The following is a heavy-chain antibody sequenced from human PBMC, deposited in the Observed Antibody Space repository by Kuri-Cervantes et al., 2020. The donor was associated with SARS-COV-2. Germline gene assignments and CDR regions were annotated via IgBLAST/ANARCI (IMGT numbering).Heavy chain of an antibody. J-gene: IGHJ6*02. CDR3: ARDRGGAAAGNRGYYYYYGMDV. V-gene: IGHV3-33*01. CDR1: GFTFSSYG. D-gene: IGHD6-13*01. Sequence: GGSLRFSCAASGFTFSSYGMHWVRQAPGKGLEWVAVIWYDGSNKYYADSVKGRFTISRDNSKNTLYLQMNSLRAEDTAVYYCARDRGGAAAGNRGYYYYYGMDVWGQGTTVTVSS. CDR2: IWYDGSNK.